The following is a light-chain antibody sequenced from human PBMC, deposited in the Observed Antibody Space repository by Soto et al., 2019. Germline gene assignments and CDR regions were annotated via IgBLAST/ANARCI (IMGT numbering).Light chain of an antibody. Sequence: QPVLTQSSSASASLGSSVKLTCTLSSGHSSYIIAWHQQQPGKAPRYLMKLEGSGSYNKGSGVPDRFSGSSSGADRYLTISTLXXXXXADYYCETWDSNTHTVFGGGTKLTVL. CDR1: SGHSSYI. CDR2: LEGSGSY. V-gene: IGLV4-60*02. CDR3: ETWDSNTHTV. J-gene: IGLJ3*02.